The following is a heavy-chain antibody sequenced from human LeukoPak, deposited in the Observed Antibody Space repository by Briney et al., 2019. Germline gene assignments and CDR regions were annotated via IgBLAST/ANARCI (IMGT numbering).Heavy chain of an antibody. J-gene: IGHJ5*02. D-gene: IGHD6-19*01. CDR3: ACSGDSWFDP. CDR2: IWYDGSNK. Sequence: AVSLTLSSAASGFTFSSYGMHWHRQAPGKGLEWVAVIWYDGSNKYYADSVKGRFTISRDNSKNTLYLQMTSLRAEDTAVYYCACSGDSWFDPWGQGTLVTVSS. V-gene: IGHV3-33*01. CDR1: GFTFSSYG.